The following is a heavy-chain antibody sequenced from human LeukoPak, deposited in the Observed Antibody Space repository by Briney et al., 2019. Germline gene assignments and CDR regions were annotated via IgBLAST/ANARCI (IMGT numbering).Heavy chain of an antibody. J-gene: IGHJ3*02. CDR3: ARASGLVGATTENDAFDI. Sequence: GSLRLSCAASGFTFSSYAMSWVRQPAGKGLEWIGRIYTSGSTNYNPSLKSRVTISVDTSKNQFSLKLSSVTAADTAVYYCARASGLVGATTENDAFDIWGQGTMVTVSS. CDR1: GFTFSSYA. V-gene: IGHV4-4*07. D-gene: IGHD1-26*01. CDR2: IYTSGST.